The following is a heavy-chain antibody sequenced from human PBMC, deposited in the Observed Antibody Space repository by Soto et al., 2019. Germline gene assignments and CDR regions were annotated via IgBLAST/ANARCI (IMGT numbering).Heavy chain of an antibody. CDR2: ISSSSSTI. CDR3: ARTRGYCTNGVCYNTMIVVGDLDY. D-gene: IGHD2-8*01. CDR1: GFTFSSYS. Sequence: EVQLVESGGGLVQPGGSLRLSCAASGFTFSSYSMNWVRQAPGKGLEWVSYISSSSSTIDYADSVKGRFTISRDNAKNSLYLQMNSLREEDTAVYYCARTRGYCTNGVCYNTMIVVGDLDYWGQGTLVTVSS. J-gene: IGHJ4*02. V-gene: IGHV3-48*02.